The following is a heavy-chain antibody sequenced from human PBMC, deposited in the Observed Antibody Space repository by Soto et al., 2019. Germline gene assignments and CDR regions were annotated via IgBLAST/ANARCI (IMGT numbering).Heavy chain of an antibody. Sequence: QVQLVESGGGVVQPGRSLRLSCVASGFTFSSHGMHWVRQAPGKGLEWVAVIWYDGSNKYYADSVKGRFTISRDNSKNTLYLQMDSLRAEDTATYYCARLTNWYLDYWGQGTLVTVSP. J-gene: IGHJ4*02. V-gene: IGHV3-33*08. CDR3: ARLTNWYLDY. D-gene: IGHD1-1*01. CDR2: IWYDGSNK. CDR1: GFTFSSHG.